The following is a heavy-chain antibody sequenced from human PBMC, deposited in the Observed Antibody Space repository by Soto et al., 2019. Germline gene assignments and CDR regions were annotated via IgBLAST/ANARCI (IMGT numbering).Heavy chain of an antibody. Sequence: HPGGSLRLSCTASGVTFSSYAMHWVRQAPGKGLEWVAVISYDGSNKYYADSVKGRFTISRDNSKNTLYLQMNSLRAEDTAVYYCARGRTYYYYGMDVWGQGTTVTVSS. V-gene: IGHV3-30-3*01. CDR3: ARGRTYYYYGMDV. CDR1: GVTFSSYA. CDR2: ISYDGSNK. J-gene: IGHJ6*02. D-gene: IGHD3-16*01.